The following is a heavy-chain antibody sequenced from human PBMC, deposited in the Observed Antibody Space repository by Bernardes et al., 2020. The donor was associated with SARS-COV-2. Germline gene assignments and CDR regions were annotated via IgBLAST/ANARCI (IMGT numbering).Heavy chain of an antibody. D-gene: IGHD3-22*01. CDR1: GFTFTNSW. V-gene: IGHV3-74*01. CDR3: AREVPFGYNYFDL. CDR2: INGGGSNT. Sequence: VGSLSLSCAASGFTFTNSWMHWVRQAPGKGLVWLSRINGGGSNTNYADSVKGRFTISRDNAKSTLYLQMNSLRAEDTAVYYCAREVPFGYNYFDLWGQGTLVTVSS. J-gene: IGHJ4*02.